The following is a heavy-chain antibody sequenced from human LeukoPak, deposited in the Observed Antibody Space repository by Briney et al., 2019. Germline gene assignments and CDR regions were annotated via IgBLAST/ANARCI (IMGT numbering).Heavy chain of an antibody. J-gene: IGHJ5*02. V-gene: IGHV1-2*02. Sequence: GAPVKVSCKASGYTFTGYYMHWVRQAPGQGLEWMGWINPNSGGTNYAQKFQGRVTMTRDTSISTAYMELSRLRSDDTAVYYCASGGPGIFGVVINNWFDPWGQGTLVTVSS. CDR3: ASGGPGIFGVVINNWFDP. CDR1: GYTFTGYY. CDR2: INPNSGGT. D-gene: IGHD3-3*01.